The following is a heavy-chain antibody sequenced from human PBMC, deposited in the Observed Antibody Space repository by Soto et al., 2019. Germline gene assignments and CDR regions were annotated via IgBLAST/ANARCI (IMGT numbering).Heavy chain of an antibody. Sequence: GGSLRLSCAASGFTFSSYWMHWVRQAPGKGLVWVSRINSDGSSTSYADSVKGRFTISRDNAKNTLYLQMNSLRAEDTAVYYCARETTVVVPAAGEDMFDYWGQGTLVTVSS. CDR3: ARETTVVVPAAGEDMFDY. CDR1: GFTFSSYW. CDR2: INSDGSST. V-gene: IGHV3-74*01. D-gene: IGHD2-2*01. J-gene: IGHJ4*02.